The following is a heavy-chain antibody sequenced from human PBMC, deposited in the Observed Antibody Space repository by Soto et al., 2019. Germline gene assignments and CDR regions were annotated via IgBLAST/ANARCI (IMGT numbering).Heavy chain of an antibody. CDR2: IGTAGDT. V-gene: IGHV3-13*01. D-gene: IGHD2-8*01. Sequence: GGSLRLSCAASGFTFSSYDMHWVRQATGKGLEWVSAIGTAGDTYYPGSVKGRFTISRENAKNSLYLQMNSLRAGDTAVYYCARGGMVYAIGRYYYYGMDVWGQGTTVTVSS. CDR1: GFTFSSYD. J-gene: IGHJ6*02. CDR3: ARGGMVYAIGRYYYYGMDV.